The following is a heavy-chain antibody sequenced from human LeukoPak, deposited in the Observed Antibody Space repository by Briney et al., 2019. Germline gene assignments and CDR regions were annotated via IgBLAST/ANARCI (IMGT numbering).Heavy chain of an antibody. Sequence: SETLSLTCAVYGGSFSGHYWSWIRQPPRKGLEWIGEIDHSGSTNYNPSLKSRVTISVDTSKNQFSLELTSVTAADTAIYYCARQVDVGCTATSCYGHGAFHIWGQGTVVTVSS. CDR3: ARQVDVGCTATSCYGHGAFHI. D-gene: IGHD2-2*01. CDR1: GGSFSGHY. CDR2: IDHSGST. J-gene: IGHJ3*02. V-gene: IGHV4-34*01.